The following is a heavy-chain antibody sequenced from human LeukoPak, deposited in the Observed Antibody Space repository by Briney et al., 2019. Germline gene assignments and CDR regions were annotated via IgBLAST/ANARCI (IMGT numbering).Heavy chain of an antibody. CDR2: IKSKTDGGTT. CDR1: GFTFSNAW. D-gene: IGHD4-23*01. Sequence: GGSLRLSCAASGFTFSNAWMSWVRQAPGKGLEWVGRIKSKTDGGTTDYAAPVKGRFTISRDDSKNTPYLQMNSLKTEDTAVYYCTTGTLRWYREHYFDYWGQGTLVTVSS. J-gene: IGHJ4*02. CDR3: TTGTLRWYREHYFDY. V-gene: IGHV3-15*01.